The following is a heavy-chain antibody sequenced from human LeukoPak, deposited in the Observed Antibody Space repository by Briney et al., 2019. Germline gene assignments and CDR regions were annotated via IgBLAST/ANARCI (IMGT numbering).Heavy chain of an antibody. D-gene: IGHD6-13*01. Sequence: LSLTCAVYGGSFSGYYWSWIRQAPGKGLEWVAVISYDGSNKYYADSVKGRFTISRDNSKNTLYLQMNSLRAEDTAVYYCARDLIAAAGTNYWGQGTLVTVSS. V-gene: IGHV3-30-3*01. CDR2: ISYDGSNK. CDR3: ARDLIAAAGTNY. J-gene: IGHJ4*02. CDR1: GGSFSGYY.